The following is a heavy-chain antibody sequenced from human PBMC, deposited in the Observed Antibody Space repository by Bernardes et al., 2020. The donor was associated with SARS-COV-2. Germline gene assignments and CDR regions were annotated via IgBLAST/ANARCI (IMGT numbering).Heavy chain of an antibody. CDR1: GGSITGYY. J-gene: IGHJ4*02. Sequence: TMSFTCTVSGGSITGYYWSWIRQPPGTALEWIGYVHSSGSTKYNPSLKSRVTISVDASKNQFSLKLSSVTAADTAVYYCARGSNNDYFDYWGQGILVTVSP. CDR3: ARGSNNDYFDY. V-gene: IGHV4-59*01. CDR2: VHSSGST.